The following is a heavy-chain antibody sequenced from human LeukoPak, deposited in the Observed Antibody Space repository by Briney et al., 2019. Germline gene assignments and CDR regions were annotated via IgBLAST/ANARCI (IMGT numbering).Heavy chain of an antibody. CDR3: ARLASGSYGPLTPFDY. D-gene: IGHD1-26*01. Sequence: SETLSLTCTVSGGSISNYYWSWIRQPPGKGLEWIGDIYYSGSTNYNPSLKSRVTISVDTSKNQFSLRLSSVTAADTAVYYSARLASGSYGPLTPFDYWGQGTLVTVSS. V-gene: IGHV4-59*08. CDR1: GGSISNYY. J-gene: IGHJ4*02. CDR2: IYYSGST.